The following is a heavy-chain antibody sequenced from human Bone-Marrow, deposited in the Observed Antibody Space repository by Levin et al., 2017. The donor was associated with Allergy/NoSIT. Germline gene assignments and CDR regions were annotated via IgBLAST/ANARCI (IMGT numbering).Heavy chain of an antibody. D-gene: IGHD2-2*01. CDR1: GFSLNDYN. CDR3: ASPREFCVTTTTCYFVFDI. V-gene: IGHV3-21*01. CDR2: ISSGGSDR. Sequence: GESLKISCVGSGFSLNDYNMNWVRQAPGKGLEWVASISSGGSDRFYGDAVKARFTISRDNARNSVYLQMNSLGAEDTAVYFCASPREFCVTTTTCYFVFDIWGRGTMVTVSS. J-gene: IGHJ3*02.